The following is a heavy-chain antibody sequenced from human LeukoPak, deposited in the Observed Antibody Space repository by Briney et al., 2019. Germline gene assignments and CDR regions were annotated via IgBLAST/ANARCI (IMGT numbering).Heavy chain of an antibody. J-gene: IGHJ4*02. Sequence: SVKISCKASGGTFSRYAITWVRQAPGQGLEWMGRIIPNLGTTYYAQKFQGRITITTDESSSTAYMELSSLRSEDTAVYYCAREGCSSAACYGIDLDYWGQGTLVTVSS. D-gene: IGHD2-2*01. CDR1: GGTFSRYA. V-gene: IGHV1-69*11. CDR2: IIPNLGTT. CDR3: AREGCSSAACYGIDLDY.